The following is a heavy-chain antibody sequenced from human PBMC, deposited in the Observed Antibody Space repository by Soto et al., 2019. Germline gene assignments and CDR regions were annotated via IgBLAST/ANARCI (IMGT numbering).Heavy chain of an antibody. Sequence: QVQLVQSGAEVKKPGASVKVSCKASGYTFTGYYMHWVRQAPGQGLEWMGWINPNSGGPNYAQKFQGWVTMTRDTSISTAYMELSRLRSDDTAVYYCAREKVVVRTYYYYYGMDVWGQGTTVTVSS. CDR2: INPNSGGP. CDR1: GYTFTGYY. CDR3: AREKVVVRTYYYYYGMDV. J-gene: IGHJ6*02. D-gene: IGHD2-2*01. V-gene: IGHV1-2*04.